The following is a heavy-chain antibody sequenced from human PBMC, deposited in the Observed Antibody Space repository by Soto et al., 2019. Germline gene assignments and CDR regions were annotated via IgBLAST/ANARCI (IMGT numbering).Heavy chain of an antibody. Sequence: GASLKVSCKASGGTFSSYAISWVRQAPGQGLEWMGGIIPIFGTANYAQKFQGRVTITADESTSTAYMELSSLRSEDTAVYYCASSITIFGGYFDYWGQGTLVTVSS. CDR3: ASSITIFGGYFDY. D-gene: IGHD3-3*01. V-gene: IGHV1-69*13. CDR2: IIPIFGTA. CDR1: GGTFSSYA. J-gene: IGHJ4*02.